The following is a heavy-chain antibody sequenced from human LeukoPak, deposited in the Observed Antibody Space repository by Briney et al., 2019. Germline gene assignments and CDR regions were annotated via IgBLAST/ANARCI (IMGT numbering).Heavy chain of an antibody. V-gene: IGHV4-34*01. J-gene: IGHJ6*03. D-gene: IGHD4-11*01. Sequence: PSETLSLTCVVYGGSFSGYYWSWIRQPPGKGLEWIGEINHSGSTNYNPSLKSRVTISVDTSKNQFSLKLSSVTAADTAVYYCARDPGSNYDGYYYYYMDVWGKGTTVTVSS. CDR3: ARDPGSNYDGYYYYYMDV. CDR2: INHSGST. CDR1: GGSFSGYY.